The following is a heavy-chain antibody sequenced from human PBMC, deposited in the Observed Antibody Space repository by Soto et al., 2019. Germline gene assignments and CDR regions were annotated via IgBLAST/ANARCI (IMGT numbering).Heavy chain of an antibody. D-gene: IGHD5-18*01. Sequence: SEPKSLRSTVAGGYSSSYYGSRIIQTTGKGLEWIGYIYYSGSTNYNPSLKSRVTIAVDTSKNQFSLKLSSVTAADTAVYYCARGAGYSYGYTFDYWGQGTLVT. CDR2: IYYSGST. J-gene: IGHJ4*02. V-gene: IGHV4-59*01. CDR3: ARGAGYSYGYTFDY. CDR1: GGYSSSYY.